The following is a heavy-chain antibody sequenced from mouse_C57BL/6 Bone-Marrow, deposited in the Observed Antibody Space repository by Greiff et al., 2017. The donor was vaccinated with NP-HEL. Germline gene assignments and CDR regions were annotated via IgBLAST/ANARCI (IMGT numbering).Heavy chain of an antibody. V-gene: IGHV1-69*01. J-gene: IGHJ2*01. Sequence: QVQLQQPGAELVMPGASVKLSCKASGYTFTSYWMHWVKQRPGQGLEWIGEIDPSDSYTNYNQKFKGKSTLTVDKSSSTAYMQLSSLTSEDSAVYYCAREGLRLIFDYWGQGTTLTVSS. CDR2: IDPSDSYT. CDR1: GYTFTSYW. CDR3: AREGLRLIFDY. D-gene: IGHD1-2*01.